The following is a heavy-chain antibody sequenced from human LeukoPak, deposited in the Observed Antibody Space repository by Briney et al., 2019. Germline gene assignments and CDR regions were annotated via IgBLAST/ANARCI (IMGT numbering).Heavy chain of an antibody. D-gene: IGHD3-16*01. V-gene: IGHV3-23*01. CDR1: GFAFSSSA. CDR2: ISGSGGTT. CDR3: AKGVGGIYYYYYMDV. J-gene: IGHJ6*03. Sequence: GGSLRLSCAASGFAFSSSATSWVRQAPGKGLEWVSAISGSGGTTYYADSVKGRFTISRDNSKSTLYLHMNSLRAEDTAVYYCAKGVGGIYYYYYMDVWGKGTTVTVSS.